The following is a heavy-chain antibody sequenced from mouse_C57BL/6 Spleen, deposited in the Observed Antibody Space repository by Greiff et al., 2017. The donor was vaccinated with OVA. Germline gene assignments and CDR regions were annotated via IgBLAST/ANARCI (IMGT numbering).Heavy chain of an antibody. J-gene: IGHJ1*03. CDR2: IRNKANNHAT. CDR1: GFTFSDAW. V-gene: IGHV6-6*01. D-gene: IGHD1-1*01. Sequence: EVMLVESGGGLVQPGGSMKLSCAASGFTFSDAWMDWVRQSPEKGLEWVAEIRNKANNHATYYAESVKGRFTISRDDSKSSVYLQMNSLRAEDTRIYYCTRRDYYGSSLDWYFDVWGTGTTVTVSS. CDR3: TRRDYYGSSLDWYFDV.